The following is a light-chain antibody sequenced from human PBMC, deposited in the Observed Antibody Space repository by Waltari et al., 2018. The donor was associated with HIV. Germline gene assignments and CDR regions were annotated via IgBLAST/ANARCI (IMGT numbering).Light chain of an antibody. CDR1: SSNVGGWT. J-gene: IGLJ1*01. CDR3: ASWDDSLREYV. CDR2: SQN. Sequence: QSVLSQPPSASGTPGQRVTISCSASSSNVGGWTVNWYQQLPGAAPKLLIDSQNFRPSGVPDRFSASQSGTSASLAISGLQSDDEADYYCASWDDSLREYVFGAGTRVTVL. V-gene: IGLV1-44*01.